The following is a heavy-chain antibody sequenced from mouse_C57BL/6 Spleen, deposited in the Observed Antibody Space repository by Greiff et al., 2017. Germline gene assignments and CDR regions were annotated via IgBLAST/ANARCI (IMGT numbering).Heavy chain of an antibody. CDR3: ANYEGYYYAMDY. V-gene: IGHV1-81*01. D-gene: IGHD2-4*01. J-gene: IGHJ4*01. Sequence: QVQLKQSGAELARPGASVKLSCKASGYTFTSYGISWVKQRTGQGLEWIGEIYPRSGNTYYNEKFKGKATLTADKSSSTAYMELRSLTSEDSAVYFCANYEGYYYAMDYWGQGTSVTVSS. CDR1: GYTFTSYG. CDR2: IYPRSGNT.